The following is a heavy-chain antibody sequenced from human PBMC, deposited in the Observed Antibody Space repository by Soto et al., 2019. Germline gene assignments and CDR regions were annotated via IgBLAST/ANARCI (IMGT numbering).Heavy chain of an antibody. CDR2: FIPVVAMA. V-gene: IGHV1-69*04. Sequence: QVQLVQSGSEVKKPGSSVKVSWKTSGGTLSSFASSWVRQAPGQGLEWVGTFIPVVAMAKYGQNFQGRVTITADQSTNTLFMELSSLTYEDTAMYDCANGHDNYFYYGMDVW. J-gene: IGHJ6*01. CDR3: ANGHDNYFYYGMDV. CDR1: GGTLSSFA. D-gene: IGHD1-1*01.